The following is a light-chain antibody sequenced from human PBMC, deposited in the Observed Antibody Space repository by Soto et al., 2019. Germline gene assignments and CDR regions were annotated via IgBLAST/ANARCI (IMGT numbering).Light chain of an antibody. CDR2: DVS. J-gene: IGKJ5*01. V-gene: IGKV1-33*01. Sequence: DIQMTQSPSSLSASVGDRVTITCQTSQGINNYLNWYQQKPGQAPKLLIYDVSHLQTGVPFRFRGSGSGQYFTLTISSLQPEDFATYYCQHYGSSPPITFXQGTRLEIK. CDR3: QHYGSSPPIT. CDR1: QGINNY.